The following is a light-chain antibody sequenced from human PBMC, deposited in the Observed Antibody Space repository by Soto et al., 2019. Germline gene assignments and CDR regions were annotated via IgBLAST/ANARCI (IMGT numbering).Light chain of an antibody. CDR1: QSVSSY. V-gene: IGKV3-11*01. CDR2: DAS. J-gene: IGKJ1*01. Sequence: EIVLTQSPATLSLSPAERATLSCRASQSVSSYLAWYQQKPGQAPRLLIYDASNRATGIPARFSGSGSGTDFTLTISSLEPEDFAVYYCLQRNNWWTFGQGTKVEIK. CDR3: LQRNNWWT.